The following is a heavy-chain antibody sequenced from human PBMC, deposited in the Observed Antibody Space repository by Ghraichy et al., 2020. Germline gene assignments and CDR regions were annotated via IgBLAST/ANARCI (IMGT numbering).Heavy chain of an antibody. J-gene: IGHJ6*02. CDR2: INPNSGGT. V-gene: IGHV1-2*02. CDR1: GYTFTDYY. Sequence: KVSCKASGYTFTDYYMHWVRQAPGQGLEWMAWINPNSGGTNYAQKFQGRVTMTSYTSIGTAYMELSRLRSDDTAVYYFASSQLVTLINYDMDVWGQGTTVTVSS. D-gene: IGHD6-13*01. CDR3: ASSQLVTLINYDMDV.